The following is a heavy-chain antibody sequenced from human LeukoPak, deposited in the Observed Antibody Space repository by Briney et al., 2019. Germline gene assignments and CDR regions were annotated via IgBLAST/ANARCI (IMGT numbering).Heavy chain of an antibody. D-gene: IGHD1-26*01. Sequence: PSETLSLTCAVYGGSFSGHYWSWIRQPPGKGLEWIGEINHSGSTNYNPSLKSRVTISVDTSKNQFSLKLSSVTAADTAVYYCARQGIVGLINNWFDPWGQGTLVTVSS. J-gene: IGHJ5*02. CDR1: GGSFSGHY. CDR2: INHSGST. CDR3: ARQGIVGLINNWFDP. V-gene: IGHV4-34*01.